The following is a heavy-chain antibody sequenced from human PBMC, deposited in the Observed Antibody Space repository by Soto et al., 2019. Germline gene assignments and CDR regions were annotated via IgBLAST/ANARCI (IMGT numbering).Heavy chain of an antibody. CDR2: IFPSGTT. Sequence: PSETLSLTCGVSGGSLSGATYSWNWIRQPPGKGLEWIGYIFPSGTTYYNPSLKSRVTISIDVSKNQFSLSLRSLTAADTAVYYCAKGPSGIAVAGTGGFSDYWGQGTLVTVSS. V-gene: IGHV4-30-2*01. CDR3: AKGPSGIAVAGTGGFSDY. CDR1: GGSLSGATYS. J-gene: IGHJ4*02. D-gene: IGHD6-19*01.